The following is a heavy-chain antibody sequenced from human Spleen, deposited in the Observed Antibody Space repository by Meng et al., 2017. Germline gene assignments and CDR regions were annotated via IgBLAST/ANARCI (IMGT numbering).Heavy chain of an antibody. CDR1: GFSFSSYE. J-gene: IGHJ6*02. CDR3: ATLYDYVWGSYRARGEYYYGMDV. Sequence: GGSLRLSCAASGFSFSSYEMHWVRQAPGKGLEWVTYISGSGTAIYYADSVKGRFTISRDNAKNSLYLQMNSLRAEDTAVYYCATLYDYVWGSYRARGEYYYGMDVWGQGTTVTVSS. V-gene: IGHV3-48*03. CDR2: ISGSGTAI. D-gene: IGHD3-16*02.